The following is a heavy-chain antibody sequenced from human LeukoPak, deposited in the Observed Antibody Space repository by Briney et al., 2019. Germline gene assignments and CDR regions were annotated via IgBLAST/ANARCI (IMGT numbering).Heavy chain of an antibody. CDR3: ARVDGDYQYYYGMDV. V-gene: IGHV1-18*01. D-gene: IGHD4-17*01. CDR1: GYTFTSYG. J-gene: IGHJ6*02. CDR2: ISAYNGNT. Sequence: GSVKVSCKASGYTFTSYGISWVRQAPGQGLEWMGWISAYNGNTNYAQKLQGRVTMTTDTSTSTAYMELRSLRSDDTAVYYCARVDGDYQYYYGMDVWGQGTTVTVSS.